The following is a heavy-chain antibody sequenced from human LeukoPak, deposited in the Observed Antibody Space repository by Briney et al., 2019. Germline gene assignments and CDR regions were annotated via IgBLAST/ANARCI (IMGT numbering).Heavy chain of an antibody. CDR1: GGSISSYC. D-gene: IGHD2-2*01. J-gene: IGHJ4*02. CDR2: IYYSGST. Sequence: SETLSLTCTVSGGSISSYCWSWIRQPPGKGLEWIGYIYYSGSTNYNPSLKSRVTISVDTSKNQFSLKLSSVTAADTAVYYCARLLTGSTSWHIDYWGQGTLVTVSS. CDR3: ARLLTGSTSWHIDY. V-gene: IGHV4-59*08.